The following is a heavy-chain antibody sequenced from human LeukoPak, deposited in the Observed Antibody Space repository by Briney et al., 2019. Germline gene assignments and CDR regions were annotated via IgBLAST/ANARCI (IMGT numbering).Heavy chain of an antibody. Sequence: GGSLRLSCAASGFTFDDYAMHWVRQAPGKGLEWVSSISSSSSYIYYADSVKGRFTISRDNAKNSLYLQMNSLRAEDTAVYYCARDPGDEDRWGQGTLVTVSS. V-gene: IGHV3-21*01. CDR2: ISSSSSYI. CDR3: ARDPGDEDR. CDR1: GFTFDDYA. J-gene: IGHJ4*02. D-gene: IGHD7-27*01.